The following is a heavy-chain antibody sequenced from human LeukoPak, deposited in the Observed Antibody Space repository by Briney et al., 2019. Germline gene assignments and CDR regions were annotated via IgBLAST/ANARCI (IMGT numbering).Heavy chain of an antibody. CDR1: GFSLSSNGVG. D-gene: IGHD2/OR15-2a*01. CDR3: AHTVTGRGNPDFDY. J-gene: IGHJ4*02. Sequence: SRPTLVNPTQTLTLTCTFSGFSLSSNGVGVGWIRQPPGKALECLALIYWDDDKRYSPSLKSRLTITKDTSKNQVVLTMTNVDPVDTATHYCAHTVTGRGNPDFDYWGQGTLVTVSS. CDR2: IYWDDDK. V-gene: IGHV2-5*02.